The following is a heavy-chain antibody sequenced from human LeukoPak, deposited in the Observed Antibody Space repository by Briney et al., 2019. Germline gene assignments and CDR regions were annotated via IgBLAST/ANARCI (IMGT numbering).Heavy chain of an antibody. CDR3: ARVIDSSSHPDYYYYYYMDV. V-gene: IGHV1-69*13. D-gene: IGHD6-6*01. CDR1: GGTFSSYA. CDR2: IIPIFGTA. Sequence: SVKVSCKASGGTFSSYAISWVRQAPGQGLEWMGGIIPIFGTANYAQKFQGRVTITADESTSTAYMELSSLRSEDTAVYYCARVIDSSSHPDYYYYYYMDVWGKGTTVTVSS. J-gene: IGHJ6*03.